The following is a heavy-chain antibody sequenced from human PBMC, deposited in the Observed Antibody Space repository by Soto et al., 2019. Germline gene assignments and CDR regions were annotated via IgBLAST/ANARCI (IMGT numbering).Heavy chain of an antibody. Sequence: VASVKVSCKASGYTFIDYYIHWVRQAPGQGLEWMGCINPHSGDTNSPPKFQARVTMTRDTSNSTAYMELKRLYSNDTAVYHCARRGYPGSYHPPAFWGRGTLVTVSS. D-gene: IGHD1-26*01. J-gene: IGHJ4*02. V-gene: IGHV1-2*02. CDR3: ARRGYPGSYHPPAF. CDR2: INPHSGDT. CDR1: GYTFIDYY.